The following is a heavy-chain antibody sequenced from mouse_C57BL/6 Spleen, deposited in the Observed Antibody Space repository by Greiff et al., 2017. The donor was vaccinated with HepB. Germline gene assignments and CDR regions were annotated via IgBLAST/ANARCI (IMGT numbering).Heavy chain of an antibody. V-gene: IGHV2-6-1*01. CDR2: IWSDGST. Sequence: QVQLQQSGPGLVAPSQSLSITCTVSGFSLTSYGVHWVRQPPGKGLEWLVVIWSDGSTTYNSALKSRLSISKDNSKSQVFLKMNSLQTDDTAMYYCARHGIYYYGSSHAMDYWGQGTSVTVSS. D-gene: IGHD1-1*01. CDR3: ARHGIYYYGSSHAMDY. J-gene: IGHJ4*01. CDR1: GFSLTSYG.